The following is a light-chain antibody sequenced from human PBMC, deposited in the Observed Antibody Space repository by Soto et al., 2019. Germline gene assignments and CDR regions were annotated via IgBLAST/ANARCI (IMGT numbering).Light chain of an antibody. CDR2: AVS. V-gene: IGLV2-14*01. CDR3: SSYTNINTRACV. Sequence: QSALTQPASVSGSPGQSITISCSGTSNDVGGYNYVSWYQQHPGKAPNLMIYAVSNRPSGVSNRFSGSKSGNTASLTISGLQAEDEAEYYCSSYTNINTRACVFGTGTKLTVL. J-gene: IGLJ1*01. CDR1: SNDVGGYNY.